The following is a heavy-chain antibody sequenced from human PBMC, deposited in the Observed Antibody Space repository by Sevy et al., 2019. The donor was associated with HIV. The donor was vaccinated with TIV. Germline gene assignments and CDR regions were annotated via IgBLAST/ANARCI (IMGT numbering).Heavy chain of an antibody. Sequence: GGSLRLSCAASGFTFSSYAMHWVRQAPGKGLEWVAVISYDGSNKYYADSVKGRFTISRDNSKNTLYLQMNSLRAEDTAVYYYARDGYYDSSGTPHRAFDYWGQGTLVTVSS. CDR3: ARDGYYDSSGTPHRAFDY. D-gene: IGHD3-22*01. V-gene: IGHV3-30-3*01. CDR1: GFTFSSYA. J-gene: IGHJ4*02. CDR2: ISYDGSNK.